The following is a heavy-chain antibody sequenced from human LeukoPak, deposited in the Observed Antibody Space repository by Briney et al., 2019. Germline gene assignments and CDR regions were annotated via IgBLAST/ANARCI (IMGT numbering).Heavy chain of an antibody. J-gene: IGHJ5*02. CDR1: GFTFSTYE. CDR3: ARDLGGSSSSAWFDP. V-gene: IGHV3-48*03. D-gene: IGHD6-6*01. CDR2: ISRGSAM. Sequence: GGSLRLSCAASGFTFSTYEMNWVRQAPGKGLEWVSYISRGSAMYYTDSVKGRFTISRDNAKNSLYLQMNSLRAEDTAVYYCARDLGGSSSSAWFDPWGQGTLVTVSS.